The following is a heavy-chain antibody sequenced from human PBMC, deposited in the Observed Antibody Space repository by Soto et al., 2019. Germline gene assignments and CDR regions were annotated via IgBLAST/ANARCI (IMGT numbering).Heavy chain of an antibody. J-gene: IGHJ6*02. V-gene: IGHV3-30-3*01. Sequence: HPGGSLRLSCAASGVTFSSYAMHWVRQAPGKGLEWVAVISYDGSNKYYADSVKGRFTISRDNSKNTLYLQMNSLRAEDTAVYYCARETDFWSGYYYYYGMDVWGQGTTVTVSS. CDR2: ISYDGSNK. CDR3: ARETDFWSGYYYYYGMDV. CDR1: GVTFSSYA. D-gene: IGHD3-3*01.